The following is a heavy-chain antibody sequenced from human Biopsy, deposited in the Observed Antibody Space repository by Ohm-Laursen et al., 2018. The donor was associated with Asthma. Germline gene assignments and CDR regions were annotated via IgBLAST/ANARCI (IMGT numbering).Heavy chain of an antibody. Sequence: SDTLSLTCIVSGGSINIGDYYWSWIRQPPGKGLESIGHVYYSGSTNYNPSLKSRVTISIDASKNQFSLKLTSVTAADTAVYYCARGVDRVTGLLDHFDSWGQGTLVTVSS. CDR1: GGSINIGDYY. V-gene: IGHV4-61*08. J-gene: IGHJ4*02. CDR2: VYYSGST. CDR3: ARGVDRVTGLLDHFDS. D-gene: IGHD2-21*02.